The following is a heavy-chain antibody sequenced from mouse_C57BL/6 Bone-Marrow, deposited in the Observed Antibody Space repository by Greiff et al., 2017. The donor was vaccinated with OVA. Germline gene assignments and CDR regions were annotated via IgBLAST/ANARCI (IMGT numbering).Heavy chain of an antibody. CDR3: ARGDYYGGDY. J-gene: IGHJ2*01. CDR2: INPYNGGT. V-gene: IGHV1-19*01. Sequence: VQLKQSGPVLVKPGASVKMSCKASGYTFTDYYMNWVKQSHGKSLEWIGVINPYNGGTSYNQKFKGKATLTVDKSSSTAYMELNSLTSEDSAVYYCARGDYYGGDYWGQGTTLTVSS. D-gene: IGHD1-1*01. CDR1: GYTFTDYY.